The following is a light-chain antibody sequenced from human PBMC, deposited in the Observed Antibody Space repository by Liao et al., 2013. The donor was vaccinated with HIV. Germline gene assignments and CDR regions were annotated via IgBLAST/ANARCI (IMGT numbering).Light chain of an antibody. Sequence: SYELTQPPSVSVSPGQTASITCSGDKLGDKYACWYQQKPGQSPVLVIYQDSKRPSGIPERFSGSSSGTTVTLTISGAQVEDEADYYCQSADSSGTYRVVFGGGTKLTVL. CDR1: KLGDKY. J-gene: IGLJ2*01. CDR2: QDS. CDR3: QSADSSGTYRVV. V-gene: IGLV3-1*01.